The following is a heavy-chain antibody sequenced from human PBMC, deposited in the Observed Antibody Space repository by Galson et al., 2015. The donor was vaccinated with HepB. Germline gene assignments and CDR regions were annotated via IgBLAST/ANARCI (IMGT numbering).Heavy chain of an antibody. Sequence: SLRLSCAASGFTFSSYWMHWVRQAPGKGLVWVSRIKSDGTITGYADSAKGRFTISRDNAKNTLYLQMNSLRAEDTAVYYCARDSYGFWSGFLMANWGQGTLVTVSS. CDR3: ARDSYGFWSGFLMAN. CDR1: GFTFSSYW. J-gene: IGHJ4*02. D-gene: IGHD3-3*01. CDR2: IKSDGTIT. V-gene: IGHV3-74*01.